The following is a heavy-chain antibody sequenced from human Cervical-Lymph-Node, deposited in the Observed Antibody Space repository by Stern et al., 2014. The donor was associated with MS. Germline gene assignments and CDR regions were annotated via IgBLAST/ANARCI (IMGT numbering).Heavy chain of an antibody. CDR2: INPSGDTT. Sequence: QLVQSGAEVKKPGASVKVSCKASGYTFTAYSVHWVRQAPGQGLEWMGIINPSGDTTTYAQKFQGRVTMTRDTSTSTVYMELSSLRSDDTAVYYCATYQRPFDYWGQGTLVTVSS. CDR3: ATYQRPFDY. J-gene: IGHJ4*02. D-gene: IGHD6-25*01. CDR1: GYTFTAYS. V-gene: IGHV1-46*01.